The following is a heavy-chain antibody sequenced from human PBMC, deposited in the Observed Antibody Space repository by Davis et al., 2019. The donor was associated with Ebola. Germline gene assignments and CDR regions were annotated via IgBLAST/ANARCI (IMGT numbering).Heavy chain of an antibody. CDR2: ISYDGSNK. CDR3: ARPSPTGGGFDY. V-gene: IGHV3-30-3*01. CDR1: GFTFSSYA. D-gene: IGHD1-1*01. J-gene: IGHJ4*02. Sequence: GGSLRLSCAASGFTFSSYAMHWVRQAPGKGLEWVAVISYDGSNKYYADSVKGRFTISRDNAKNSLYLQMSSLRSEDTAVYYCARPSPTGGGFDYWGQGTLVTVSS.